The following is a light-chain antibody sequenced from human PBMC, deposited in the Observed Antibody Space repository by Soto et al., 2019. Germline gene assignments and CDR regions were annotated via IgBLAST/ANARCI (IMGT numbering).Light chain of an antibody. CDR2: AAS. CDR3: QQSSSTPST. V-gene: IGKV1-39*01. Sequence: IQMTKSPSSLSASVGDRVTITCRASQSISSYLNWYQQKPGKAPNLLIYAASSLQSGVPSRFSGSGSGTDFTLTISSLQPEDSATYYCQQSSSTPSTFGQGTRLQIK. CDR1: QSISSY. J-gene: IGKJ5*01.